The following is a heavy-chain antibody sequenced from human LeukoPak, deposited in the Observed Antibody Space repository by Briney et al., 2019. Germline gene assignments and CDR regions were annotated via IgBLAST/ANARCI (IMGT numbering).Heavy chain of an antibody. CDR1: GFTVSGTY. J-gene: IGHJ4*02. CDR3: ARDIPGVDVY. CDR2: SYSGGSI. D-gene: IGHD2-21*01. V-gene: IGHV3-53*01. Sequence: GGSLRLSCAASGFTVSGTYMSWVRQAPGEGLEWVSISYSGGSIYYADSVKGRFTISRDNSKDTLYLQMNSLRAEDTAVYYCARDIPGVDVYWGQGTLVTVSS.